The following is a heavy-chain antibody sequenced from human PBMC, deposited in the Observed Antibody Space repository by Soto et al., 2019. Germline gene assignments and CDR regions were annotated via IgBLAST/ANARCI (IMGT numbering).Heavy chain of an antibody. J-gene: IGHJ4*02. V-gene: IGHV3-74*01. CDR3: ARDFEY. CDR1: GFSFSTFW. CDR2: INSDGSST. Sequence: GGSLRLSCEASGFSFSTFWMHWVRQAPGKGLVWVSRINSDGSSTYYADSVKGRVTISRDNAKNTLYLQLNSLRPEDTAVYYCARDFEYWGQGTLVTVSS.